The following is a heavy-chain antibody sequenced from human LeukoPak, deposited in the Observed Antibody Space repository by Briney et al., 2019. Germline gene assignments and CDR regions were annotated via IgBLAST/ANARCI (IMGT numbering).Heavy chain of an antibody. CDR3: ARDQRMAPAGLLPDHYYYYSGMDV. CDR1: GYSISSSNY. J-gene: IGHJ6*02. D-gene: IGHD6-13*01. V-gene: IGHV4-28*03. CDR2: IYYSGSI. Sequence: SETLSLTCAVSGYSISSSNYWGWIRQPPGKGLEWIGHIYYSGSIYYNPSLKSRVTMSVDTSKNQFSLKLSSVTAVDTAVYYCARDQRMAPAGLLPDHYYYYSGMDVWGQGTTVTVSS.